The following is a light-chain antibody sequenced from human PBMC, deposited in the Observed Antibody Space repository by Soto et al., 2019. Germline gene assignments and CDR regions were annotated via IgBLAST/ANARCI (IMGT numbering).Light chain of an antibody. Sequence: DIVVTQSPATLSVFPGETATLSCRASQSVSSDLAWYQQRPGQAPRLLIYGASTRATGIPARFRGSGSGTEFRLTISRLQSEDFATYYCQQYNTWHPKMAFGRGTKVEIK. CDR1: QSVSSD. CDR2: GAS. CDR3: QQYNTWHPKMA. V-gene: IGKV3-15*01. J-gene: IGKJ1*01.